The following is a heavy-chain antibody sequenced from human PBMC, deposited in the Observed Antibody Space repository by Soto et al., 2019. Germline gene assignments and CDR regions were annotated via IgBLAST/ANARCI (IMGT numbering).Heavy chain of an antibody. CDR3: ARVYGIPVAGTLDF. Sequence: VQLVXXGXGXXXXXGXLXXSCAASVFTFSSYSMNWVRQAPGKGLEWVSYISSGSSTIYYADSVKGRFTISRDNAKNSLYLQMNSLRAEDTAVYYCARVYGIPVAGTLDFWGQGTLVTVSS. CDR2: ISSGSSTI. V-gene: IGHV3-48*01. J-gene: IGHJ4*02. D-gene: IGHD6-19*01. CDR1: VFTFSSYS.